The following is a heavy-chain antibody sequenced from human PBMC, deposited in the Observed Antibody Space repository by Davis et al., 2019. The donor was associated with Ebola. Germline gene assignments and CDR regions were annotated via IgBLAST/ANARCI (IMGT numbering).Heavy chain of an antibody. CDR3: AKDKGFWVPPDWFGP. CDR2: ISGSGNTT. CDR1: GFTFSQYA. D-gene: IGHD3-16*01. J-gene: IGHJ5*02. V-gene: IGHV3-23*01. Sequence: GGSLRLSCAASGFTFSQYAMTWVRQAPGKGLEWVSSISGSGNTTYYADSVEGRFTISRDNSKNTLSLQMNSVRGEDTAVYYCAKDKGFWVPPDWFGPWGQGVQVTVSS.